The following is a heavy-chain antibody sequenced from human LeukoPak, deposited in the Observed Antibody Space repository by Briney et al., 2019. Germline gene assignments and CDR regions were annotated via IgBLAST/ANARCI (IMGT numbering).Heavy chain of an antibody. CDR1: GFTFSSYG. CDR3: AKDGPPIVVVPAAIADGYYYYMDV. D-gene: IGHD2-2*01. V-gene: IGHV3-30*02. J-gene: IGHJ6*03. Sequence: GGSLRLSCAPSGFTFSSYGMHWVRQAPGKGLEWVAFIRYDGSNKYYADSVKGRFTISRDNSKNTLYLQMNSLRAEDTAVYYCAKDGPPIVVVPAAIADGYYYYMDVWGKGTTVTVPS. CDR2: IRYDGSNK.